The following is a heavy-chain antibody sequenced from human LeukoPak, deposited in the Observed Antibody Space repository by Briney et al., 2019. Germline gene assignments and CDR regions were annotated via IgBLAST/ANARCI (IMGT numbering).Heavy chain of an antibody. V-gene: IGHV3-23*01. CDR3: AKRGSSGSYYISPDVYYFDY. Sequence: GSLRLSCAASGFTFSSYGMHWVRQAPGKGLEWVSAISGSGGSTYYADSVKGRFTISRDNSKNTLYLQMNSLRAEDTAVYYCAKRGSSGSYYISPDVYYFDYWGQGTLVTVSS. CDR1: GFTFSSYG. D-gene: IGHD1-26*01. J-gene: IGHJ4*02. CDR2: ISGSGGST.